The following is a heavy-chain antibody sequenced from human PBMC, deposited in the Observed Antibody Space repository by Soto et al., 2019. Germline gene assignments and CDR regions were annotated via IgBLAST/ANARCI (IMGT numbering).Heavy chain of an antibody. D-gene: IGHD3-10*01. CDR3: ERVLRGVVNWFDP. CDR1: GDTFTNFG. V-gene: IGHV1-18*01. Sequence: HLVQSGPEVKKPGASITVSCKTSGDTFTNFGLSWVRQAPGQGLEWMGWIATYNSNRNYAQKFQGRLTLTTDTSRSTAYMELKSLGYDDTAVYNCERVLRGVVNWFDPWGQGTLVTVSS. J-gene: IGHJ5*02. CDR2: IATYNSNR.